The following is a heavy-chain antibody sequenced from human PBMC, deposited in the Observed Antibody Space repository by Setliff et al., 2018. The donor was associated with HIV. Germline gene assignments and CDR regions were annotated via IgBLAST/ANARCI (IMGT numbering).Heavy chain of an antibody. Sequence: ASVKVSCKPSGYSFTNHYMHWARQAPGQGLEWMGVINPTGGSTRNTQKFQGRVAMTRDTSTSTVYMELSSLRSEDTAMYYCASAGAWQRNALDIWGQGTMVTVS. CDR2: INPTGGST. V-gene: IGHV1-46*01. D-gene: IGHD5-12*01. J-gene: IGHJ3*02. CDR1: GYSFTNHY. CDR3: ASAGAWQRNALDI.